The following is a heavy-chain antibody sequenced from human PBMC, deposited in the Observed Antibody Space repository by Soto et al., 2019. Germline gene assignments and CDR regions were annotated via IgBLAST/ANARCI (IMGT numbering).Heavy chain of an antibody. D-gene: IGHD3-22*01. CDR2: IIPIFGTA. V-gene: IGHV1-69*12. CDR1: GGTFSSYA. CDR3: ARDFNYYDSSGLWDY. Sequence: QVQLVQSGAEVKKPGSSVKVSCKASGGTFSSYAISWVRQAPGQGLEWMGGIIPIFGTANYAQKFQGRVTITGDESTSTDYMELSSLRSEDTAVYYCARDFNYYDSSGLWDYWGQGTLVTVSS. J-gene: IGHJ4*02.